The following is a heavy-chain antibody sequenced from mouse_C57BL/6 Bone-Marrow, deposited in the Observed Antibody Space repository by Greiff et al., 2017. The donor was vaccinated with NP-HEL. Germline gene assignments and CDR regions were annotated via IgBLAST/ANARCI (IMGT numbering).Heavy chain of an antibody. CDR3: ASPYDYDVAWFAY. V-gene: IGHV5-6*01. CDR1: GFTFSSYG. Sequence: EVKLQESGGDLVKPGGSLKLSCAASGFTFSSYGMSWVRQTPDKRLEWVATISSGGSYTYYPDRVKGRFTISRDTAKNTLYLQMSSLKSEDTAMYYCASPYDYDVAWFAYWGQGTLVTVSA. CDR2: ISSGGSYT. J-gene: IGHJ3*01. D-gene: IGHD2-4*01.